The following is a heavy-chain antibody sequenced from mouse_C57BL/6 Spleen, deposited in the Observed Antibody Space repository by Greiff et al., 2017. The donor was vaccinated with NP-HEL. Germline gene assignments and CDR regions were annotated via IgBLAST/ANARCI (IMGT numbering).Heavy chain of an antibody. CDR1: GYTFTSYD. CDR3: ANYGSSSY. D-gene: IGHD1-1*01. J-gene: IGHJ3*01. CDR2: IYPRDGST. Sequence: QVQQQSGPELVKPGASVKLSCKASGYTFTSYDINWVKQRPGQGLEWIGWIYPRDGSTKYNEKFKGKATLTVDTSSSTAYMELHSLTSEDSAVYFCANYGSSSYWGQGTLVTVSA. V-gene: IGHV1-85*01.